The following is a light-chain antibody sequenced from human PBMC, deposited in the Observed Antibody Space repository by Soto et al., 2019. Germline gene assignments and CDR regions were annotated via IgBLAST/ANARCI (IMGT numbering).Light chain of an antibody. J-gene: IGKJ4*01. CDR2: GAS. CDR3: QQYHDWPPLT. CDR1: QSINRN. V-gene: IGKV3D-15*01. Sequence: EIIMTQSPATLSVSPGERATLSCRASQSINRNLAWYQQKPGQAPRLLFYGASSRATGVPDRFSVIGSGTDFTLTISRLEPEDFAVYYCQQYHDWPPLTFGGGTKVDIK.